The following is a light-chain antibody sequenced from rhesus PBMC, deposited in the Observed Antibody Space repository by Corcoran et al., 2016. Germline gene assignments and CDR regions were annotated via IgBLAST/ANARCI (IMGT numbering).Light chain of an antibody. CDR1: SSDIGGYNY. Sequence: QAALTQPRSVSGSPGQSVTIFCTGTSSDIGGYNYVSWYQQHPGTAPKLMIYEVSKRPSGVSDRFSGSKSGNTASLTISGLQAEDEADYYCCSYAGSYTFFIFGAGTRLTVL. CDR2: EVS. V-gene: IGLV2-32*01. CDR3: CSYAGSYTFFI. J-gene: IGLJ1*01.